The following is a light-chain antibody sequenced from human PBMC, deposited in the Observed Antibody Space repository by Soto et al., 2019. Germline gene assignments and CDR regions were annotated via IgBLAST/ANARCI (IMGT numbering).Light chain of an antibody. CDR2: DAS. CDR1: QSVSSY. Sequence: EIVLTQSPATLSLSPRERATLSCRASQSVSSYLAWYQQKPGQAPRLLIYDASNRATGIPARFSGSGSGTDFTLTISSLEPEDFAVYYCQQRSNWLTFGGGTKAEIK. J-gene: IGKJ4*01. V-gene: IGKV3-11*01. CDR3: QQRSNWLT.